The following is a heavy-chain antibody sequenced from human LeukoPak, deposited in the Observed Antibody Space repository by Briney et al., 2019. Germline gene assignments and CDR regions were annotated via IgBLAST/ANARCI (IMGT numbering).Heavy chain of an antibody. CDR3: ANGSYSPDY. D-gene: IGHD1-26*01. CDR2: IRHGGST. Sequence: SETLSLTCAVYGESFIGYYWSWIRQLPGKGLEWIGEIRHGGSTNYNPSLKSRVIISVDTSKNQFSLKLSSVTAADTAVYYCANGSYSPDYWGQGTLVTVSS. J-gene: IGHJ4*02. V-gene: IGHV4-34*01. CDR1: GESFIGYY.